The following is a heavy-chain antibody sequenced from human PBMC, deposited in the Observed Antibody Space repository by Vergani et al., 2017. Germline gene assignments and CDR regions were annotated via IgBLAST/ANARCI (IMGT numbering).Heavy chain of an antibody. J-gene: IGHJ5*01. CDR1: GASVNSYY. CDR2: IYYSGST. D-gene: IGHD6-19*01. CDR3: AGGTPCIAVAGSLNWFDP. Sequence: QVKLQESGPGLVKPSETLSLTCTVSGASVNSYYWSWIRQPPGKGLEWIGYIYYSGSTYYNPSLKSRVTISVDTSKNQFSLKLSSVTAADTAVYYCAGGTPCIAVAGSLNWFDPWSQGTLVTVSS. V-gene: IGHV4-59*06.